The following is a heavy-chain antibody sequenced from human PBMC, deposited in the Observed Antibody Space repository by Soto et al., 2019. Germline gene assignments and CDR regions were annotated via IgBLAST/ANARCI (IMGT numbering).Heavy chain of an antibody. Sequence: GGSLRLSCAASGFTFSNYWMYWVRQVPGKGLVWVSRINSYGSSTSYADSVKGRFTISRDNAKNTLYLQMNSLRAEDTAVYYCARGGELEVHGPYYYYYYMDVWGKGTTVTVSS. D-gene: IGHD1-7*01. CDR3: ARGGELEVHGPYYYYYYMDV. CDR1: GFTFSNYW. V-gene: IGHV3-74*01. CDR2: INSYGSST. J-gene: IGHJ6*03.